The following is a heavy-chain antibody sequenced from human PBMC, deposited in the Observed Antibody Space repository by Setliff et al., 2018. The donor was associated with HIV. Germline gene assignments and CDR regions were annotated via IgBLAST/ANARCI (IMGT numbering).Heavy chain of an antibody. V-gene: IGHV3-21*01. CDR3: ARAPRIWVVRFGYYYYGMDV. J-gene: IGHJ6*02. D-gene: IGHD2-15*01. CDR1: GFTFSDYT. CDR2: ISTGGHFI. Sequence: PGGSLRLSCAASGFTFSDYTMNWVRQAPGKGLEWVSSISTGGHFIYYADSVKGRFTISRDNAKKSVYLQMNSLRGEDTAVYYCARAPRIWVVRFGYYYYGMDVWGQGTMVTVSS.